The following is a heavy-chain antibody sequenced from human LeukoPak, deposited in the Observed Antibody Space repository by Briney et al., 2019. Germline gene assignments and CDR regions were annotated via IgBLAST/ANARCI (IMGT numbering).Heavy chain of an antibody. Sequence: GRSLRLSCAASGFTFSSYGMHWVRQAPGKGLEWVAVISYDGSNKYYADSVKGRFTISRDNSKNTLYLQMNSLRAGDTAVYYCARASYGLIDYWGQGTLVTVSS. CDR1: GFTFSSYG. J-gene: IGHJ4*02. CDR2: ISYDGSNK. V-gene: IGHV3-30*03. CDR3: ARASYGLIDY. D-gene: IGHD3-10*01.